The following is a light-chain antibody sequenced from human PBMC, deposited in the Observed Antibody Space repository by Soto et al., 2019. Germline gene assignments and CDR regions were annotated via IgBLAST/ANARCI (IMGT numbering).Light chain of an antibody. J-gene: IGKJ1*01. CDR1: QGISNY. CDR2: VAS. Sequence: DIQMTQSPSSLSASVGDRVTITCRASQGISNYLAWYQQQPGKVPKLLIYVASTLQSGVPSRFSGSAYGTDFTLTISSLQPEDVATYYCQKYNSAPWTFGQGNKVEIK. V-gene: IGKV1-27*01. CDR3: QKYNSAPWT.